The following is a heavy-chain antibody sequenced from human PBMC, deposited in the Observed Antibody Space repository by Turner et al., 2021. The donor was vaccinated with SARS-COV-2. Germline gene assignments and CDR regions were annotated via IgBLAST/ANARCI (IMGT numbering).Heavy chain of an antibody. CDR2: FDPEDGET. CDR3: APTLVTLIGDWYFDL. J-gene: IGHJ2*01. Sequence: QAQLGESGAEVKKPGASVKVSCKVSGYTLTELSMHWVRQAPGKGLGWMGGFDPEDGETIYAQKFQGRVQMNEDTSTDTAYMELSSLRSEDTAVYYCAPTLVTLIGDWYFDLWGRGTLVTVSS. V-gene: IGHV1-24*01. D-gene: IGHD3-22*01. CDR1: GYTLTELS.